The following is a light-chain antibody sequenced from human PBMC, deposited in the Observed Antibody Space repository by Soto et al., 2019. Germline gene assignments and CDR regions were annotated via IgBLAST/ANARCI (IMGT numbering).Light chain of an antibody. CDR2: DIS. CDR1: QSFGSW. V-gene: IGKV1-5*01. J-gene: IGKJ2*01. Sequence: DIQMTQSPSTLSASVGDTVTITCRASQSFGSWLAWYQQKPGQAPKLLIYDISTLEYGFPSRFSGSESVTEFNLTISSLQPDDFETYYCQQYNISPSTFCQGTNGEIK. CDR3: QQYNISPST.